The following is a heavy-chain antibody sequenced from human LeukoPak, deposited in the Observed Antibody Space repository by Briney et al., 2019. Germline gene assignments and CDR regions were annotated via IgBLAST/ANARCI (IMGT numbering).Heavy chain of an antibody. CDR2: IYYSGST. CDR1: GGSISSYY. V-gene: IGHV4-59*01. J-gene: IGHJ1*01. CDR3: ARLKYYYDSSGYRAEYFQH. D-gene: IGHD3-22*01. Sequence: KPSETLSLTCTVSGGSISSYYWSWIRQPPGKGLEWIGYIYYSGSTNYNPSLKSRVTISVYTSKNQFSLKLSSVTAADTAVYYCARLKYYYDSSGYRAEYFQHWGQGTLVTASS.